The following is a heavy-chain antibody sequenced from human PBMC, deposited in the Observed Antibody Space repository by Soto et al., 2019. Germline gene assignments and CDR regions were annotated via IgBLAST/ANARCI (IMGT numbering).Heavy chain of an antibody. V-gene: IGHV4-31*03. Sequence: QVQLQESGPGLVKPSQTLSLTCTVSGGSISSGGYYWSWIRQHPGKGLEWIGYIYYSGSTYYNPSLKSRVTISVDTSKNQCSLKLSSVTAADTAVYYCARDLTTVTHWYFDLWGRGTLVTVSS. J-gene: IGHJ2*01. CDR2: IYYSGST. CDR1: GGSISSGGYY. CDR3: ARDLTTVTHWYFDL. D-gene: IGHD4-17*01.